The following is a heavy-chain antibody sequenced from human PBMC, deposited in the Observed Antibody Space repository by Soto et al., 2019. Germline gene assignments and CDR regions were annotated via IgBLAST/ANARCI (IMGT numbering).Heavy chain of an antibody. CDR3: AREIAGTTSDYYYYYGMDV. V-gene: IGHV4-59*01. CDR2: IYYSGST. J-gene: IGHJ6*02. CDR1: GGSISSYY. Sequence: SETLSLTCTVSGGSISSYYWSWIRQPPGKGLEWIGYIYYSGSTNYNPSLKSRVTISVDTPKNQFSLKLSSVTAADTAVYYCAREIAGTTSDYYYYYGMDVWGQGTTVTVSS. D-gene: IGHD1-1*01.